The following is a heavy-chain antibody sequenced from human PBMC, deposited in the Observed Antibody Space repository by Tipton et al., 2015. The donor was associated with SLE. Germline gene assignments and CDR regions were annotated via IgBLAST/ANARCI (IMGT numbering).Heavy chain of an antibody. CDR1: EFTFSSYG. Sequence: SLRLSCAASEFTFSSYGMNWVRQAPGKGLEWVSYISHSSSTIYYAGSVKGRFTISRDNAKNSLFLRMNSLIAEDRAVYYCARDYWGGYYRSFEYWGQGTLVTVSS. CDR2: ISHSSSTI. CDR3: ARDYWGGYYRSFEY. V-gene: IGHV3-48*01. D-gene: IGHD3-3*01. J-gene: IGHJ4*02.